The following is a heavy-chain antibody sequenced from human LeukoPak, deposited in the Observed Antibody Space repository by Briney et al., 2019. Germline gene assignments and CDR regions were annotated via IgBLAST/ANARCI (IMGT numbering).Heavy chain of an antibody. Sequence: SETLSLTRAVYGGSFSGYYWSWIRRPPGKGLEWIGEINHSGSTNYNPSLKSRVTISVDTSKNQFSLKLSSVTAADTAVYYCARHRSGSLEHYYYYMDVWGKGTTVTISS. CDR3: ARHRSGSLEHYYYYMDV. D-gene: IGHD1-26*01. J-gene: IGHJ6*03. CDR1: GGSFSGYY. CDR2: INHSGST. V-gene: IGHV4-34*01.